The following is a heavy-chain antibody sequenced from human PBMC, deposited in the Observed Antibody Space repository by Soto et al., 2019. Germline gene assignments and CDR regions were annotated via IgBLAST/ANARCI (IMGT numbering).Heavy chain of an antibody. CDR1: GSRFSNYV. J-gene: IGHJ4*02. V-gene: IGHV1-69*06. Sequence: QVQLVQSGAEVQTPGSSLKVSCTVSGSRFSNYVISWVRQAPGHGLEWLGRTIPIFNSTQYAQRFQGRVTIPADKSTNTASLELSSLRSDDTAVYYCAREGRGKKAGYNGLVSLGYWGQGTLVTVSS. CDR3: AREGRGKKAGYNGLVSLGY. D-gene: IGHD2-2*02. CDR2: TIPIFNST.